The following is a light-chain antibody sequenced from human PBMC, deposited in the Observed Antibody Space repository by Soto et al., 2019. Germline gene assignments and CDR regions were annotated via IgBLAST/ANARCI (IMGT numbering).Light chain of an antibody. Sequence: EIVLTQSPGTLSLSPGERATLSCRASQSVSDSSLAWYHQKPGQAPRLLIYGASRRATGIPDTFSGSGSGTDFTLTISRLEPEDFAVYYGQLYGDSPMYTFGQGTKLEIK. V-gene: IGKV3-20*01. CDR1: QSVSDSS. J-gene: IGKJ2*01. CDR3: QLYGDSPMYT. CDR2: GAS.